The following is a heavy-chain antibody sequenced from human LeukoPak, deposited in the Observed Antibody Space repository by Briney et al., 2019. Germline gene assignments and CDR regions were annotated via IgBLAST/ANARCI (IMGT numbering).Heavy chain of an antibody. V-gene: IGHV4-39*01. CDR3: ASYDSSGYYLDY. Sequence: PSETLSLTCTVSGGSISSSSYYWGWIRRPPGKGLEWIGSIYYSGSTYYNPSLKSRVTISVDTSKNQFSLKLSSVTAADTAVYYCASYDSSGYYLDYWGQGTLVTVSS. CDR1: GGSISSSSYY. D-gene: IGHD3-22*01. J-gene: IGHJ4*02. CDR2: IYYSGST.